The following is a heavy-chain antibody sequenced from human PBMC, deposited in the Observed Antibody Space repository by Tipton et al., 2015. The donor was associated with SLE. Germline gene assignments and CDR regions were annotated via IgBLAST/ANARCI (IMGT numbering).Heavy chain of an antibody. CDR1: GGSISGYY. CDR2: VYGSGST. J-gene: IGHJ4*02. Sequence: TLSLTCTVSGGSISGYYWSWIRQPPGKGLEWIGYVYGSGSTHYNPSLTSRVTMSVDTSKNQFSLRLTSVTAADTAVYYCARSSSGYYVDYWGQGTLVTVSS. CDR3: ARSSSGYYVDY. V-gene: IGHV4-59*08. D-gene: IGHD3-22*01.